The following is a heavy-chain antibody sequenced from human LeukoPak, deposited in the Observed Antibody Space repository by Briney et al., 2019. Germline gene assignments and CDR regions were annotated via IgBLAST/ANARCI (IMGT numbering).Heavy chain of an antibody. V-gene: IGHV4-30-4*01. CDR1: GGSISSGDYY. J-gene: IGHJ6*02. Sequence: SETLSLTCTVSGGSISSGDYYWSWIRQPPGKGLEWIGYIYDSGSTYYNPSLKSRVTISVDTSKNQFSLKLSSVTAADTAVYYCARDLSWNYGMDVWGQGTTVTVSS. D-gene: IGHD1-1*01. CDR2: IYDSGST. CDR3: ARDLSWNYGMDV.